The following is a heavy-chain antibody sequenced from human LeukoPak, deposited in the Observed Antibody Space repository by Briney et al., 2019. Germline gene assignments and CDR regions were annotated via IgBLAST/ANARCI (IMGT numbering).Heavy chain of an antibody. Sequence: SETLSLTCTVSGGSISSGGYYWSWIRQHPGKGLEWMVYIYYSGSTYYNPSLKSRVTVSVDTPKNQFSLKLSSVTAADTAVYYCARVEETGYDFWSGYYNYYYYYMDVWGKGTTVTVSS. J-gene: IGHJ6*03. CDR2: IYYSGST. D-gene: IGHD3-3*01. CDR3: ARVEETGYDFWSGYYNYYYYYMDV. CDR1: GGSISSGGYY. V-gene: IGHV4-31*03.